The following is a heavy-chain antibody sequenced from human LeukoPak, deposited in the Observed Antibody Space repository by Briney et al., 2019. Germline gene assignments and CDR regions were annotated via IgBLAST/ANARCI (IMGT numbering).Heavy chain of an antibody. J-gene: IGHJ4*02. CDR3: ARGTVTMVDY. Sequence: GGSLRLSCAASGFTVISNYMSWVRQAPGKGLEWVSVIYSGGSTYYADSVKGRFTISRDNSKNTLFLQMNSLRAGDTAVYYCARGTVTMVDYWGQGTLVTVSS. CDR2: IYSGGST. V-gene: IGHV3-66*01. CDR1: GFTVISNY. D-gene: IGHD3-10*01.